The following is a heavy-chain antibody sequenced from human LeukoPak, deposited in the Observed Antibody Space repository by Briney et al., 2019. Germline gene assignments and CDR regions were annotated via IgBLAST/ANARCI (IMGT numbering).Heavy chain of an antibody. J-gene: IGHJ4*02. CDR1: GFTFSTYG. D-gene: IGHD2-2*01. Sequence: PGGSLRLSCAASGFTFSTYGMSWVRQAPGKGLEWVSGISWNSGSIGYADSVKGRFTISRDNAKNSLYLQMNSLRAEDTALYYCAKGPPYALYCSSTSCYFDYWGQGTLVTVSS. V-gene: IGHV3-9*01. CDR3: AKGPPYALYCSSTSCYFDY. CDR2: ISWNSGSI.